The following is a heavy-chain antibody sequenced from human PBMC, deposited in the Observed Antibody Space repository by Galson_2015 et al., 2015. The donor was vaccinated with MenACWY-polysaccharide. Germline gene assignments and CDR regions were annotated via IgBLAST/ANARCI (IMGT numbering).Heavy chain of an antibody. J-gene: IGHJ5*02. Sequence: SVKVSCKASGGTFSSYGISWVRQAPGQGLEWMGGIIPIFGTANYAQKFQGRVTITADESTSTAYMELSSLRSEDTAVYYCTTLGYQLLYGEAWFDPWGQGTLVTVSS. CDR2: IIPIFGTA. D-gene: IGHD2-2*02. CDR1: GGTFSSYG. V-gene: IGHV1-69*13. CDR3: TTLGYQLLYGEAWFDP.